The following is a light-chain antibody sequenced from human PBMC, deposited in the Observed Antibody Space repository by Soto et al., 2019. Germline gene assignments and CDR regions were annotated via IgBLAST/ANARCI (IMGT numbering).Light chain of an antibody. CDR1: QWINTY. CDR3: QQRHTWPTP. V-gene: IGKV3-11*01. CDR2: EES. Sequence: DIVLTQSPATLSLNPGARATLSCKASQWINTYVAWYQHRPGQGPRLLIYEESKRAAGIPARFSCSGSGTEFTLTISSQDPEDVGIYYCQQRHTWPTPFGGWAKVEI. J-gene: IGKJ4*01.